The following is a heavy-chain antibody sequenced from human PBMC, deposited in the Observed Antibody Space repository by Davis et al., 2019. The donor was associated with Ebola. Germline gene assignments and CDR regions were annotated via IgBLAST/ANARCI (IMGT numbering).Heavy chain of an antibody. CDR2: ISYDGSNK. CDR1: GFTFSSYA. CDR3: ARAPRGTSSWSYYFDY. D-gene: IGHD6-13*01. J-gene: IGHJ4*02. V-gene: IGHV3-30-3*01. Sequence: PGGSLRLSCAASGFTFSSYAMPWVRQAPGKGLEWVAVISYDGSNKYYADSVKGRFTISRDNSKNTLYLQMNSLRAEDTAVYYCARAPRGTSSWSYYFDYWGQGTLVTVSS.